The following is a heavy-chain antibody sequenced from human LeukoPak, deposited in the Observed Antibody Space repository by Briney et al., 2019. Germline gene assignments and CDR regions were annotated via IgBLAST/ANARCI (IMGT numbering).Heavy chain of an antibody. Sequence: SETLSLTCAVYGGSFSGYYWSWLRQPPGKGLEWIGEPIHTGTINDNPSLKSRVIISVDTFMNDFSLKLSSVTAAATAVFYCARGSGASWYIDYWGQGSLVTVSS. CDR2: PIHTGTI. CDR3: ARGSGASWYIDY. D-gene: IGHD2-2*01. J-gene: IGHJ4*02. CDR1: GGSFSGYY. V-gene: IGHV4-34*01.